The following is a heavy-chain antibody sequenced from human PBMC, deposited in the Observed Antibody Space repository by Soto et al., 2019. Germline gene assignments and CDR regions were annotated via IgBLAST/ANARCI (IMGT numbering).Heavy chain of an antibody. Sequence: ASVKVSCKASGYTFTNYGFSWVRQAPGQGLEWMGWISGYNGNTNYAERLQGRVTMTTDTSTSTAYMELKSLRYDDTAAYYCAREGQLGYWGQGTPVTVSS. D-gene: IGHD6-6*01. CDR1: GYTFTNYG. CDR3: AREGQLGY. J-gene: IGHJ4*02. CDR2: ISGYNGNT. V-gene: IGHV1-18*01.